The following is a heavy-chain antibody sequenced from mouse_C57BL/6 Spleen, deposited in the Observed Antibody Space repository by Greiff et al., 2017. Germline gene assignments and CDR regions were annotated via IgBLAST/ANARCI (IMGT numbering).Heavy chain of an antibody. CDR2: IYPGSGYT. Sequence: VQLQQSGAELVRPGASVTLSCKASGYTFTDYYINWVKQRPGQGLEWIARIYPGSGYTYYNAKFKCKATLTADKSSSTAYLQLSSLTSVDSAVYFRARDVLGRWYAMDHWGEGTTGTVSS. V-gene: IGHV1-76*01. CDR3: ARDVLGRWYAMDH. J-gene: IGHJ4*01. D-gene: IGHD4-1*01. CDR1: GYTFTDYY.